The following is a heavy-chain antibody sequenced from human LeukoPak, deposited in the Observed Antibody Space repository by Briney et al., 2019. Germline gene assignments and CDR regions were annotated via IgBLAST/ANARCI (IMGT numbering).Heavy chain of an antibody. CDR1: GFTVNRNY. CDR3: ARDFMVRGHRGLAQYYGMDV. Sequence: PGGSLRLSCAASGFTVNRNYMSWVRQAPGKGLEWVSVTYSGGSTYYADSVKGRFTISRDNSKNTLYLQMNSLRAEDTAVYYCARDFMVRGHRGLAQYYGMDVWGQGTTVTVSS. CDR2: TYSGGST. J-gene: IGHJ6*02. V-gene: IGHV3-53*01. D-gene: IGHD3-10*01.